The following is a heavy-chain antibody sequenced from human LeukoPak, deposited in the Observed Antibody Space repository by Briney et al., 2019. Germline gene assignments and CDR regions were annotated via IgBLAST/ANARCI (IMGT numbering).Heavy chain of an antibody. D-gene: IGHD1-26*01. J-gene: IGHJ5*02. CDR1: GGSHSSHY. CDR3: ARDMVGVSGGYNWFDL. CDR2: LYTSGST. Sequence: SETLSLTCTVSGGSHSSHYWRWMRQPAGKALEWIGRLYTSGSTNYNPSLNSRVTMSVDTSKNHFSLKLSSVTAADTAVYYCARDMVGVSGGYNWFDLWGQGTLVTVSS. V-gene: IGHV4-4*07.